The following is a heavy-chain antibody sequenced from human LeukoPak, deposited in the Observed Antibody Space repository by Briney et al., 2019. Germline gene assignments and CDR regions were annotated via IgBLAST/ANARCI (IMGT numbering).Heavy chain of an antibody. Sequence: SETLSLTCAVSVGSTINNNWWSWVRQPPGKGLEWIGEISRSGSTNYNPSLKSRVTMLVDKSKNQFSLRLSSVTAADTAFYYCASPIFGVFGFPCWGQGTLVTVSS. D-gene: IGHD3-10*02. CDR1: VGSTINNNW. V-gene: IGHV4-4*02. CDR2: ISRSGST. J-gene: IGHJ4*02. CDR3: ASPIFGVFGFPC.